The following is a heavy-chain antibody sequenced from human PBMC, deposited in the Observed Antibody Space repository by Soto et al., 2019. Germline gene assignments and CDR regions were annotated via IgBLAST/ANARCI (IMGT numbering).Heavy chain of an antibody. CDR3: AKFSPGPPNPRVDAFDI. CDR2: ISYDGSNK. CDR1: GFTFSSYG. V-gene: IGHV3-30*18. Sequence: PGGSLRLSCAASGFTFSSYGMHWGRQAPGKGLEWVAVISYDGSNKYYADSVKGRFTISRDNSKNTLYLQMNSLRAEDTAVYYCAKFSPGPPNPRVDAFDIWGQGTMVTVSS. J-gene: IGHJ3*02.